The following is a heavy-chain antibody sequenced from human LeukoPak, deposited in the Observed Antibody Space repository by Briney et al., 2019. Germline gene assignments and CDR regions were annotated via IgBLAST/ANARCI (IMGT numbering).Heavy chain of an antibody. V-gene: IGHV1-18*01. CDR2: ISAYNGNT. CDR3: ARVHVPDFYDSSGYHRAFDI. J-gene: IGHJ3*02. D-gene: IGHD3-22*01. CDR1: GYTFTSYG. Sequence: ASVKVSCKASGYTFTSYGISWVRQAPGQGLEWMGWISAYNGNTNYAQKLQGRVTITTDESTSTAYMELSSLRSEDTAVYYCARVHVPDFYDSSGYHRAFDIWGQGTMVTVSS.